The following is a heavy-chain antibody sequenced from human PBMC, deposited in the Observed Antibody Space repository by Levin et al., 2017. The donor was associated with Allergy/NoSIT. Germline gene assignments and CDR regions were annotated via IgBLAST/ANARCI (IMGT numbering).Heavy chain of an antibody. CDR3: TTDIGGYYDGSGSPDYYYYGMDG. V-gene: IGHV3-15*01. CDR1: GFTFSNAW. D-gene: IGHD3-10*01. Sequence: GESLKISCAASGFTFSNAWMSWVRQAPGKGLEWVGRIKSKTDGGTTDYAAPVKGRFTISRDDSKNTLYLQMNSLKTEDTGVYYCTTDIGGYYDGSGSPDYYYYGMDGWGQGTTVTVSS. J-gene: IGHJ6*02. CDR2: IKSKTDGGTT.